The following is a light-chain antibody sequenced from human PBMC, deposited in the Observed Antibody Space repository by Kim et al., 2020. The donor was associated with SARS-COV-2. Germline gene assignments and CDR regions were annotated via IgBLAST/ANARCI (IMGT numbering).Light chain of an antibody. Sequence: AQGKSARVTCGGNNIGSKSVHWYQQKPGQAPVLVIYYDSDRPSGLPERFSGSNSGNTATLTISRVEAGDEADYYCQVWDSSSDLWVFGGGTQLTVL. V-gene: IGLV3-21*04. CDR2: YDS. CDR3: QVWDSSSDLWV. J-gene: IGLJ3*02. CDR1: NIGSKS.